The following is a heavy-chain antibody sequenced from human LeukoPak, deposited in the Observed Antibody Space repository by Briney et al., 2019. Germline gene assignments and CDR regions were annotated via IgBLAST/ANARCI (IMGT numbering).Heavy chain of an antibody. D-gene: IGHD2-2*01. Sequence: PSETLSLTCAVSGASISSNNWWWSWVRQPPGKGLEWIGEIYHSGSTNYNPSLKSRVTISVDTSKNQFSLKLSSVTAADTAVYYCARPRGYCSSTSCYFHERSRWFDPWGQGTLVTVSS. CDR3: ARPRGYCSSTSCYFHERSRWFDP. CDR1: GASISSNNW. CDR2: IYHSGST. J-gene: IGHJ5*02. V-gene: IGHV4-4*02.